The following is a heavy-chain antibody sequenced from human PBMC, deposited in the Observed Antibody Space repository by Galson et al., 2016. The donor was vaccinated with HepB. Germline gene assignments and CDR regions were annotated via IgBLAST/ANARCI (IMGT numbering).Heavy chain of an antibody. CDR3: AREISNFGSGSYQGIYYYYYGMDV. D-gene: IGHD3-10*01. CDR2: ITPIFGTS. Sequence: SVKVSCKASGGTFSNYGISWVRQAPGQGLEWMGGITPIFGTSNYAQKFQGRVTITADKSTSTAYMGLNRLRSEYSAVYYCAREISNFGSGSYQGIYYYYYGMDVWGQGTTVTVSS. J-gene: IGHJ6*02. V-gene: IGHV1-69*06. CDR1: GGTFSNYG.